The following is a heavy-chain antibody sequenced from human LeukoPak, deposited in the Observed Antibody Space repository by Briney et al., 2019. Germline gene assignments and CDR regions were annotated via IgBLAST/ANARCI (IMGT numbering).Heavy chain of an antibody. CDR2: ISGSGGST. J-gene: IGHJ4*02. Sequence: PGGSLRLSCAASGFTFSSYAMSWVRQAPGKGLEWVSAISGSGGSTYYADSVKGRFTISRDNSKNTLYLQMNSLRAEDTAVYYCAKGAYWGSYFLTFFPFDYWGQGTLVTVSS. CDR1: GFTFSSYA. D-gene: IGHD3-16*01. CDR3: AKGAYWGSYFLTFFPFDY. V-gene: IGHV3-23*01.